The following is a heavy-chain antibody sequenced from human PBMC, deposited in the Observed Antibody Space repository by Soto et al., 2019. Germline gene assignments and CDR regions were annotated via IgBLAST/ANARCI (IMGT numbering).Heavy chain of an antibody. D-gene: IGHD2-2*02. Sequence: GGSLRLSCTASGFTFSDYAMSWVRQPPGKGLEWVSVISAGGSTYYADSVKGRFTVSRANSKNTLYLQMNSLRAEDTAVYYCANVPIWCSSTSCYTEGFDYWGQGTLVTVSS. CDR2: ISAGGST. CDR3: ANVPIWCSSTSCYTEGFDY. CDR1: GFTFSDYA. V-gene: IGHV3-23*01. J-gene: IGHJ4*02.